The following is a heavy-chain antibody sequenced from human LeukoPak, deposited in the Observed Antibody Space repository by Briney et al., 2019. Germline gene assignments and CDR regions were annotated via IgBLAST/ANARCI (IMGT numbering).Heavy chain of an antibody. CDR3: ARGYSGSYGRFDY. CDR2: IYYSVST. V-gene: IGHV4-59*01. J-gene: IGHJ4*02. CDR1: GGSISSYY. D-gene: IGHD1-26*01. Sequence: SETLSLTCTVSGGSISSYYWSWIRQPPGKGLEWIGYIYYSVSTSYNPSLKSRVTISVDTSKNQFSLKLSSVTAADTAVYYCARGYSGSYGRFDYWGQGTLVTVSS.